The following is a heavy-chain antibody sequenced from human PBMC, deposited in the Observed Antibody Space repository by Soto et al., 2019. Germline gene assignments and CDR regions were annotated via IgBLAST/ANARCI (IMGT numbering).Heavy chain of an antibody. J-gene: IGHJ4*02. Sequence: QVQLEESGGGVVQPGRSLRLSCAASGFTFNSYGMHWVRQLPGKGPEWVAAVWYDGNFKYYADSVKGRFTISRDNSKNTLYLQMNSLRVEDTAVYYCARGVYDGDYPHYFDSWGQGTLVTVSS. CDR3: ARGVYDGDYPHYFDS. CDR2: VWYDGNFK. CDR1: GFTFNSYG. V-gene: IGHV3-33*01. D-gene: IGHD4-17*01.